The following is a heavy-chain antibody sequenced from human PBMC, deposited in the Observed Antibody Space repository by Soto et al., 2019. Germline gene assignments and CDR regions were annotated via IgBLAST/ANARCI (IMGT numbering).Heavy chain of an antibody. CDR1: GGSISSFNYF. CDR2: LYYSGNT. CDR3: ARGGGSTFNWFDP. J-gene: IGHJ5*02. V-gene: IGHV4-39*01. D-gene: IGHD2-15*01. Sequence: QLQLQESGPGLVKPSETLSLTCTVSGGSISSFNYFWGWIRQPPGKGLEWIGSLYYSGNTYYNPSLQSRVTISVDTPKTQVSLTLRSVTAADTAVYYCARGGGSTFNWFDPWGQGTLVTVSP.